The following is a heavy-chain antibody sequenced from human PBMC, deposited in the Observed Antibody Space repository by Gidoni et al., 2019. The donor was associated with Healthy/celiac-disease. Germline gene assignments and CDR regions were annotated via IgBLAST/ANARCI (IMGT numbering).Heavy chain of an antibody. Sequence: QVQLVQSGAEVKKPGASVKVSCKASGYTFTSYAMHWVRQAPGQRLEWMGWINAGNGNTKYSQKFQGRVTITRDTSASTAYMELSSLRSEDTAVYYCARDLRGIVVVPVYGMDVWGQGTTVTVSS. CDR3: ARDLRGIVVVPVYGMDV. CDR2: INAGNGNT. CDR1: GYTFTSYA. J-gene: IGHJ6*02. D-gene: IGHD2-2*01. V-gene: IGHV1-3*01.